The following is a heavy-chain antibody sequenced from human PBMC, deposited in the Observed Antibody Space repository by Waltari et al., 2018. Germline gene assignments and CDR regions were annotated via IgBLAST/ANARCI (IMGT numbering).Heavy chain of an antibody. CDR2: IYYSGST. D-gene: IGHD5-18*01. CDR3: ARTPLTPRDRYSYGYMRRYYYGMDV. Sequence: QVQLQESGPGLVKPSETLSLTCTVSGGSISSYYWSWIRQPPGKGPEWLGYIYYSGSTNYNPSLKSRVTISVDTSKNQFSLKLSSVTAADTAVYYCARTPLTPRDRYSYGYMRRYYYGMDVWGQGTTVTVSS. V-gene: IGHV4-59*01. J-gene: IGHJ6*02. CDR1: GGSISSYY.